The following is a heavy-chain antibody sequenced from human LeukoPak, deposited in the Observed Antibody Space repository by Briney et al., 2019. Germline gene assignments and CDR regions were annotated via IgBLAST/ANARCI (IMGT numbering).Heavy chain of an antibody. CDR1: GGSISSSSYY. Sequence: SETLSLTCTVSGGSISSSSYYWGWIRQPPGKGLEWIGSIYYSGSTYYNPSLKSRVTISVDRSKNQFSLKLSSVTAADTAVYYCARRWVTMIGDAFDIWGQGTMVTVSS. J-gene: IGHJ3*02. V-gene: IGHV4-39*07. CDR3: ARRWVTMIGDAFDI. D-gene: IGHD3-10*02. CDR2: IYYSGST.